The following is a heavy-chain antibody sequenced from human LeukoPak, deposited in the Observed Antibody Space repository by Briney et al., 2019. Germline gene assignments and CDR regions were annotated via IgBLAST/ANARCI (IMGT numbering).Heavy chain of an antibody. D-gene: IGHD3-22*01. CDR1: GFTFSSYA. V-gene: IGHV3-23*01. J-gene: IGHJ4*02. CDR3: AKNNFYDTSGYWYFDY. CDR2: ISGGGGST. Sequence: GGSLRLSCAASGFTFSSYAMSWVRQAPGKGLEWVSGISGGGGSTYYADSVKGRFTISRDNSKNTLYLQMNSLRAEDTAVYYCAKNNFYDTSGYWYFDYWGQGTLVTVSS.